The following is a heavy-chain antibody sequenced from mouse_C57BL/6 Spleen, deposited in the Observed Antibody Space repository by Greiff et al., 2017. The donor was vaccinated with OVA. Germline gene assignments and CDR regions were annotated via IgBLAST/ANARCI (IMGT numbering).Heavy chain of an antibody. D-gene: IGHD1-1*01. CDR1: GYTFTDYE. Sequence: QVQLQQSGAELVRPGASVTLSCKASGYTFTDYEMHWVKQTPVHGLEWIGAIDPETGGTPYNQKFKGKAILTADKSSSTAYMELRSLTSEDSAVYYCTGEPKYYGSRYWYFDGWGTGTTVTVSS. CDR2: IDPETGGT. CDR3: TGEPKYYGSRYWYFDG. J-gene: IGHJ1*03. V-gene: IGHV1-15*01.